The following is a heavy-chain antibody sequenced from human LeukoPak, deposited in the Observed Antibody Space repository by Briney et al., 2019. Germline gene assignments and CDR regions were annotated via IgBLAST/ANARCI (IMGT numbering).Heavy chain of an antibody. D-gene: IGHD5-12*01. CDR3: ARSDLATITAGPFEY. V-gene: IGHV1-18*01. CDR1: GYTFTNYG. CDR2: ISGHQGNT. Sequence: AASVKVSCKASGYTFTNYGITWVRQAPGQGLEWMGWISGHQGNTKYAQNFQGRVTMTIDTSTSTAYMDLRSLGSDDTAIYFCARSDLATITAGPFEYWGQGTLVAVSS. J-gene: IGHJ4*02.